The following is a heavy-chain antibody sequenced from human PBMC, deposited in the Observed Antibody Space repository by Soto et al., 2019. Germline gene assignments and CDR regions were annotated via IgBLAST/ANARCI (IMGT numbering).Heavy chain of an antibody. CDR1: EFTFSTYS. CDR2: ISSRSDI. J-gene: IGHJ6*02. CDR3: AREYTAWHLAYGLDV. V-gene: IGHV3-21*01. Sequence: GGSLSLPCVASEFTFSTYSINWVRQAPGKGLEWVSSISSRSDIYYADSVKGRFTISTDNAKNSVSLQMNSLRAEDTAVYYCAREYTAWHLAYGLDVWGQGTTVTVSS. D-gene: IGHD2-2*02.